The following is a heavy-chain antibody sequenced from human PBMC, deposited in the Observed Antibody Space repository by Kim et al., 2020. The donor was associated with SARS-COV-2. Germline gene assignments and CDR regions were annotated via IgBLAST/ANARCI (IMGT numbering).Heavy chain of an antibody. J-gene: IGHJ4*02. D-gene: IGHD3-22*01. CDR3: ARVRYYDSSGYYYNFDY. CDR2: IKQDGSEK. Sequence: GGSLRLSCAASGFTFSNYWMSWVRQAPGKGLEWVANIKQDGSEKYYVDSVKGRFTISRDNAKNSLYLQMNSLRAEDTAVYYCARVRYYDSSGYYYNFDYWGQGTWSPSPQ. CDR1: GFTFSNYW. V-gene: IGHV3-7*03.